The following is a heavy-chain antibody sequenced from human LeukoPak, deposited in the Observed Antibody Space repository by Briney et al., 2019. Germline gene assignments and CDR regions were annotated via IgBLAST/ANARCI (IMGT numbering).Heavy chain of an antibody. CDR2: INYSGST. Sequence: SETLTLTCTVSGGSFSSYEWSWIRQPPGKGLEWIGYINYSGSTNYNACLKSRVTMSVDTSKNQSSLKLSSVTAADTAVYYCARSATAEENPMTTVTTWIYYYGMDVWGQGTTVTVSS. CDR1: GGSFSSYE. J-gene: IGHJ6*02. V-gene: IGHV4-59*01. CDR3: ARSATAEENPMTTVTTWIYYYGMDV. D-gene: IGHD4-17*01.